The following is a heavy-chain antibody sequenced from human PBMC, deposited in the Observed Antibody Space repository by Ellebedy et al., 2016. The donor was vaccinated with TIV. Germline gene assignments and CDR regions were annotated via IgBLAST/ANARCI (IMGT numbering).Heavy chain of an antibody. Sequence: GGSLRLXCAASGFTFSNYALNWVRQAPGKGLEWVSGISDSGDSTYYADSVKGRFTVSRDNPKNTLYLQMNSLRAEDTAVYYCAKVDRWWELLAAYWGQGTLVTVSS. D-gene: IGHD1-26*01. V-gene: IGHV3-23*01. CDR2: ISDSGDST. J-gene: IGHJ4*02. CDR3: AKVDRWWELLAAY. CDR1: GFTFSNYA.